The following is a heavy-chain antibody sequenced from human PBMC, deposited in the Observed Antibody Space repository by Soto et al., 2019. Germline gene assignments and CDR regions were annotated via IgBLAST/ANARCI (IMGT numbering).Heavy chain of an antibody. V-gene: IGHV4-34*01. D-gene: IGHD5-12*01. CDR3: ARQRWLQPIYFDY. J-gene: IGHJ4*02. CDR1: GGSFSGYY. CDR2: INHSGST. Sequence: QVQLQQWGAGLLKPSETLSLTCAVYGGSFSGYYWSWIRQPPGKGLEWIGEINHSGSTNYNPSLKSRVTISVDTSKNQSSLKLSSVTAADTAVYYCARQRWLQPIYFDYWGQGTLVTVSS.